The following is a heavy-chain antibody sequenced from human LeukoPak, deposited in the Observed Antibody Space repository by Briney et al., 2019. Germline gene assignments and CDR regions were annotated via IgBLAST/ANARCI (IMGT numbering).Heavy chain of an antibody. CDR1: GYSFTSYW. J-gene: IGHJ3*02. CDR3: ARHRYITNVDAFDI. CDR2: IYPDDADT. Sequence: GDSLKISCKTSGYSFTSYWIGWVSQMPGKGLKGMGIIYPDDADTRYSPYFQRQVTISADKSINTAYLQWSSLKASDTAMYYCARHRYITNVDAFDIWGQGTMVTVSS. D-gene: IGHD3-3*01. V-gene: IGHV5-51*01.